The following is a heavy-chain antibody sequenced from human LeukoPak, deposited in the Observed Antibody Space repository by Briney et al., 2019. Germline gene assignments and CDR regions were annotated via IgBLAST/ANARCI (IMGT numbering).Heavy chain of an antibody. CDR1: GYTFTSYG. V-gene: IGHV1-18*01. D-gene: IGHD3-10*01. Sequence: ASVKVSCKASGYTFTSYGISWVRQAPGQGREWMGWISGYNGHTKYAQKFQGRATMTTDTSTSTAYMELRSLRSDDTAVYYCARDSREVLLWFGELSPWGQGTLVTVSS. J-gene: IGHJ5*02. CDR3: ARDSREVLLWFGELSP. CDR2: ISGYNGHT.